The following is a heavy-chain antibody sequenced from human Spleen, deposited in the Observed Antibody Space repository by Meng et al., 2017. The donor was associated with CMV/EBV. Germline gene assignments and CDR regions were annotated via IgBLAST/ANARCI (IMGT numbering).Heavy chain of an antibody. J-gene: IGHJ4*02. CDR2: IWYDGNNE. V-gene: IGHV3-33*06. CDR1: GFTFSSYS. Sequence: ASGFTFSSYSMNWVGQAPGKGLEWVAVIWYDGNNEYYADSVKGRFTISRDNSRNTLYLQLTSLRAEDTAMYYCAKEQGVGATTYFDYWGQGVLVTVSS. CDR3: AKEQGVGATTYFDY. D-gene: IGHD1-26*01.